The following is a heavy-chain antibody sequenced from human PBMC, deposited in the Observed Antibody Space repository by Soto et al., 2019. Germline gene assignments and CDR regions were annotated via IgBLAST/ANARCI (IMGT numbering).Heavy chain of an antibody. CDR2: ISGDNGNT. D-gene: IGHD3-10*01. CDR3: ARDRITMVREIIHFFWFDP. CDR1: GYTFTSYG. J-gene: IGHJ5*02. V-gene: IGHV1-18*01. Sequence: ASVKVSCKASGYTFTSYGISWVRQAPGRPLEWMGCISGDNGNTHYAQRLQGRVTMTTDTSTSTTYMELRSLRSDDTAVYYCARDRITMVREIIHFFWFDPWGQGTLVTVSS.